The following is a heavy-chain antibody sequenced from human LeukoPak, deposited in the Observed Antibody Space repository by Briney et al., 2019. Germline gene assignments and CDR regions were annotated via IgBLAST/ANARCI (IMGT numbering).Heavy chain of an antibody. CDR3: ATDLYLPVNWRGLDY. D-gene: IGHD2-2*01. J-gene: IGHJ4*02. V-gene: IGHV1-24*01. CDR1: GYTLTELS. CDR2: FDPEDGET. Sequence: GASVKVSCKVSGYTLTELSMHWVRQAPGKGLEWMGGFDPEDGETIYAQKFQGRVTMTEDTSTDTAYMELSSLRSEDTAVYYCATDLYLPVNWRGLDYRGQGTLVTVSS.